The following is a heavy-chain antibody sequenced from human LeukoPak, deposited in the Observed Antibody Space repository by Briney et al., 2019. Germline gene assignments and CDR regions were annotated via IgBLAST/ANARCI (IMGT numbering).Heavy chain of an antibody. D-gene: IGHD2-15*01. CDR1: GYTFTGYY. CDR2: INPNSGGT. Sequence: GASVKVSCKASGYTFTGYYMHWVRQAPGQGLEWMGWINPNSGGTNYAQKFQGRVTITADESTSTAYMELSSLRSEDTAVYYCARVRDVVVVAATHYYYYYYMDVWGKGTTVTVSS. J-gene: IGHJ6*03. V-gene: IGHV1-2*02. CDR3: ARVRDVVVVAATHYYYYYYMDV.